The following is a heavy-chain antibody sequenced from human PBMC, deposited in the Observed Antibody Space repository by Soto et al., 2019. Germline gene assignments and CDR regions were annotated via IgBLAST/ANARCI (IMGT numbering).Heavy chain of an antibody. D-gene: IGHD1-26*01. CDR2: IYHSGST. V-gene: IGHV4-38-2*02. CDR1: GYSISSGYY. CDR3: ARDRGWGNAGY. J-gene: IGHJ4*02. Sequence: LSLTCAVSGYSISSGYYWGWIRQPPGKGLEWIGSIYHSGSTYYNPSLKSRVTISVDTSKNQFSLKLSSVTAADTAVYYCARDRGWGNAGYWGQGTLVTVSS.